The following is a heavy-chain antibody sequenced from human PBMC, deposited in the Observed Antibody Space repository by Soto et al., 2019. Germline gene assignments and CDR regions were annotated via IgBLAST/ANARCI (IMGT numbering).Heavy chain of an antibody. CDR2: IKLDGSET. J-gene: IGHJ6*03. D-gene: IGHD4-4*01. V-gene: IGHV3-7*01. CDR1: GFTFSNYW. Sequence: EVQLVESGGGLVQPGGSLRLSCAASGFTFSNYWMSWVRQAPGKGLEWVAHIKLDGSETYYVDSVKGRFTISRDNAKNSLYLQLNSLRAEDTAGYFCARASVSNFEASCYYYMDVWGKGTTVTVS. CDR3: ARASVSNFEASCYYYMDV.